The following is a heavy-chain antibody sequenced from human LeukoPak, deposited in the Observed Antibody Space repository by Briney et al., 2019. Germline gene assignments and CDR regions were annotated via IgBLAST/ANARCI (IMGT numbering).Heavy chain of an antibody. CDR3: ARAPYSSSWYEGY. D-gene: IGHD6-13*01. J-gene: IGHJ4*02. V-gene: IGHV1-2*02. CDR1: GYTFTGYY. Sequence: ASVKVSCKASGYTFTGYYMHWVRQAPGQGLEWMGWINPNSGGTNYAQKFQGRVTMTRDTSISTAYMELSRPRSDDTAVYYCARAPYSSSWYEGYWGQGTLVTVSS. CDR2: INPNSGGT.